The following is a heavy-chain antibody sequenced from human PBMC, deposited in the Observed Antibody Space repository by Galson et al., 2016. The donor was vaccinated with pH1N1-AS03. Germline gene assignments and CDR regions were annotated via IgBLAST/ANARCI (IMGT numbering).Heavy chain of an antibody. CDR1: GFKFTTYW. Sequence: QSGAEVKKPGEALKISCKGSGFKFTTYWIGWVRQMPGKGLEWVGIIYPDDSETRYTPSFQGQVTISADASISTAYLQWSSLKASDTAIYYCARRGHCTGISCYDLDSWGQGTMVTVSS. CDR3: ARRGHCTGISCYDLDS. V-gene: IGHV5-51*03. J-gene: IGHJ4*02. CDR2: IYPDDSET. D-gene: IGHD2-2*01.